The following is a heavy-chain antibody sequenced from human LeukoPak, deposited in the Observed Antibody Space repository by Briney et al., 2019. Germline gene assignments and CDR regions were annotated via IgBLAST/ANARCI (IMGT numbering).Heavy chain of an antibody. CDR1: GGSFSGYY. CDR3: AREFPHLDV. V-gene: IGHV4-59*01. CDR2: IYFSGST. Sequence: SETLSLTCSVSGGSFSGYYWSWIRQPPGKGLEWIGYIYFSGSTNYNPSLRSGVTISEDTSRNQVSLELRSVTAADTAIYYCAREFPHLDVWGKGTTVTVSS. J-gene: IGHJ6*04.